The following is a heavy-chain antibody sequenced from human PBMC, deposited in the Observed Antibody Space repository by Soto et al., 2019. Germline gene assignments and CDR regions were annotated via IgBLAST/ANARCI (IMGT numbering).Heavy chain of an antibody. V-gene: IGHV3-53*01. CDR2: IYSGGDT. Sequence: SLRLSCAASGFTVSSTYLGWVRQSPGKGLEWVSVIYSGGDTYYADSVKGRFTISRDNSKNTLYLQMNSLRTEDTAVYYCARGRSGWSFDYWGQGTQVTVSS. CDR3: ARGRSGWSFDY. J-gene: IGHJ4*02. CDR1: GFTVSSTY. D-gene: IGHD6-19*01.